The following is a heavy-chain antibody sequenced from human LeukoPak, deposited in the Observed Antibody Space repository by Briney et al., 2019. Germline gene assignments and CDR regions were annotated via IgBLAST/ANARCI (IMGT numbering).Heavy chain of an antibody. CDR2: IYPGDSDT. CDR1: GYSFTSYW. Sequence: GESLKISCKGSGYSFTSYWIGWVRQMPGKGLEWMGIIYPGDSDTRYSPSFQGQVTISADKSISTAYLQWSSLKASDTAMYYCARRYSSSWGGFNWFDPWGQGTLVTVSS. CDR3: ARRYSSSWGGFNWFDP. D-gene: IGHD6-13*01. V-gene: IGHV5-51*01. J-gene: IGHJ5*02.